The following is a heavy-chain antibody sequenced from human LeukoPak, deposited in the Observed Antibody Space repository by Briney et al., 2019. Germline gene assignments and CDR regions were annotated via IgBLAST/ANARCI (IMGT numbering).Heavy chain of an antibody. V-gene: IGHV4-39*01. D-gene: IGHD1-14*01. Sequence: SETLSLTCTVSGDSISTSDYYWGWIRQPPGQGLEWIGSIYYTGNTYYNPSLSSRVTMSIDTSKNQFSLKVTSVTAADTGVYYCARLRYTNLYYYYYMDVWGKGTTATVSS. CDR3: ARLRYTNLYYYYYMDV. J-gene: IGHJ6*03. CDR2: IYYTGNT. CDR1: GDSISTSDYY.